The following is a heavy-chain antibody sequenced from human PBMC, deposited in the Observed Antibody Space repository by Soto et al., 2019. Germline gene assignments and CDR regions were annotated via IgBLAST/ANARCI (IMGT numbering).Heavy chain of an antibody. J-gene: IGHJ4*02. Sequence: EVQLLESGGGLVQPGGSLRLSCAASGFTFSSYAMSWVRQAPGKGLEWVSAISGSGGSTYYADSVKGRFTISRDNSKNTLYLQMNSLRAEDTAVYYCAKGAVVYKTTVTTFDYWGQGTLVTVSS. CDR2: ISGSGGST. V-gene: IGHV3-23*01. CDR3: AKGAVVYKTTVTTFDY. CDR1: GFTFSSYA. D-gene: IGHD4-17*01.